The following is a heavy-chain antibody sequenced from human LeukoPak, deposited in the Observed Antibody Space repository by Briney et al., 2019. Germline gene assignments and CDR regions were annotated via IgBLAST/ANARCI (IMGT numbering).Heavy chain of an antibody. CDR1: GFRFGSYA. J-gene: IGHJ4*02. CDR2: ISSSGGGT. D-gene: IGHD3-3*01. Sequence: PGGSLRLSCAASGFRFGSYAMGWVRQAPGKGLEWVSTISSSGGGTYYADSVKGRFTISRDDSKNTFYLQMNSLRAEDTAVYHCGKEGGLYDSGGYFDYWGQGALVTVSS. V-gene: IGHV3-23*01. CDR3: GKEGGLYDSGGYFDY.